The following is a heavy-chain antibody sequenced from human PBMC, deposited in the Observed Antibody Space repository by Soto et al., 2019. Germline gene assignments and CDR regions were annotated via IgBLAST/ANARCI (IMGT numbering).Heavy chain of an antibody. CDR2: ISSSSSYI. CDR3: ERDQSRNYDFWSGYYTGRDYYYYGMDV. V-gene: IGHV3-21*01. J-gene: IGHJ6*02. D-gene: IGHD3-3*01. CDR1: GFTFSSYS. Sequence: GGSLRLSCAASGFTFSSYSMNWVRQAPGKGLEWVSSISSSSSYIYYADSVKGRLTISRDNAKNSLYLQMNSLRAEDTAVYYCERDQSRNYDFWSGYYTGRDYYYYGMDVWGQGTTVTVSS.